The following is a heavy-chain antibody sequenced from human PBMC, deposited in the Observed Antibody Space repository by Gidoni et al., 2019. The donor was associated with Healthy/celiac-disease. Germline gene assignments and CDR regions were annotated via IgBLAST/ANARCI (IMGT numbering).Heavy chain of an antibody. CDR3: AREELPNGGAFDY. J-gene: IGHJ4*02. D-gene: IGHD1-26*01. CDR1: GFTVSSNY. Sequence: EVQLVESGGGLVQHGGSLRLSCAASGFTVSSNYMSWVRQAPGKGLEWVSVINSGGSTYYADSVKGRFNIARDNSKNTLYLQMNSLGAEDTAVYYCAREELPNGGAFDYWGQGTLVTVSS. V-gene: IGHV3-66*01. CDR2: INSGGST.